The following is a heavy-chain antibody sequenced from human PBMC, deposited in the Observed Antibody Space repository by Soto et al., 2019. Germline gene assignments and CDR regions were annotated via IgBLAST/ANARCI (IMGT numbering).Heavy chain of an antibody. CDR2: VGPSGEDT. J-gene: IGHJ4*02. Sequence: EVHLLESGGDLVQPGGSLRLSCEVSGFPFSRFAMSWVRQAPGKGLDWVAGVGPSGEDTYYSDSAKGRFTVSRDNFRDTVYLQMDSLRADDTAVYFCAKDYFASETCWGHFDYWGQGTLVTVSS. D-gene: IGHD3-10*01. CDR3: AKDYFASETCWGHFDY. CDR1: GFPFSRFA. V-gene: IGHV3-23*01.